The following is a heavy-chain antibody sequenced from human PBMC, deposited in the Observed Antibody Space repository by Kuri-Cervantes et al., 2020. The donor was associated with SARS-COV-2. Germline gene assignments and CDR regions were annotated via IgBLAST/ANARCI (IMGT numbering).Heavy chain of an antibody. CDR1: GGSISSSSYY. CDR3: ARDSSGYYVGHFQH. J-gene: IGHJ1*01. V-gene: IGHV4-39*07. D-gene: IGHD3-22*01. CDR2: IYYSGSA. Sequence: SEPLSLNSAVSGGSISSSSYYWGWLRQPPGKGLEWIGSIYYSGSAYYNPSLKSRVTISADTSKNQFSLKLSSVTAADTAVYYCARDSSGYYVGHFQHWGQGTLVTVSS.